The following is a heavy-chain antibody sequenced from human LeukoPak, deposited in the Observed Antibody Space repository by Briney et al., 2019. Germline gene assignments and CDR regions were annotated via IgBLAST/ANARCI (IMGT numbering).Heavy chain of an antibody. J-gene: IGHJ6*03. CDR1: GFTVSNNY. CDR2: IYSGGST. Sequence: PGGSLRLSCSASGFTVSNNYMSWVRQAPGKGLEWVSVIYSGGSTYYADSVKGRFTISRDNSKNTLYLQMNRLRAEDTAVYYCARTISSSGIYYYSYMDVWGKGTTVTVSS. CDR3: ARTISSSGIYYYSYMDV. D-gene: IGHD6-6*01. V-gene: IGHV3-53*01.